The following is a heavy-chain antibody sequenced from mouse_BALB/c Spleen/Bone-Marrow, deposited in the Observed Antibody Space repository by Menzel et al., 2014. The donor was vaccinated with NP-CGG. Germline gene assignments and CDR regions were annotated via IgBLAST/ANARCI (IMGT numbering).Heavy chain of an antibody. V-gene: IGHV14-3*02. CDR1: GFNIKDTY. J-gene: IGHJ3*01. CDR2: IDPANGDT. CDR3: ARNGNYGAWFAY. Sequence: EVQLQQSGAELVKPGASVKLSCTASGFNIKDTYMHWVKQRPEQGLEWIGGIDPANGDTKYDPKFQGKATITADTSSSTAYLQLSSLTSEDTAVYYCARNGNYGAWFAYWGQGTLVTVSA. D-gene: IGHD2-1*01.